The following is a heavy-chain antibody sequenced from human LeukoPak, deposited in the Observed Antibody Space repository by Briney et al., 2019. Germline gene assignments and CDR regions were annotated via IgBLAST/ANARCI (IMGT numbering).Heavy chain of an antibody. CDR1: GFTFSTYA. Sequence: PGGSLRLSCAASGFTFSTYAMHWVRQAPGKGLEWVAVISYDGSNKYNADSVKGRFTISRDNSKNTLYLQMNSLRGEDTAVYYCARPTEIRGIAAAANEYYYYYYVMDVWGQGTTVTVSS. CDR3: ARPTEIRGIAAAANEYYYYYYVMDV. J-gene: IGHJ6*02. D-gene: IGHD6-13*01. CDR2: ISYDGSNK. V-gene: IGHV3-30-3*01.